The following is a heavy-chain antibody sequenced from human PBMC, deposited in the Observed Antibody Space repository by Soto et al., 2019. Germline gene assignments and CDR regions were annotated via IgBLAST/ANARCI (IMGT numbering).Heavy chain of an antibody. V-gene: IGHV3-11*05. J-gene: IGHJ2*01. Sequence: QVQLVESGGGLVKPGGSLRLSCAASGFTFSDYYMSWIRQAPGKGLEWVSYINSSSSYTNYADSVKGRFTISRENANNSLYLQMTSLRAEDTAVYYCARIITAAGGRRYFDLWGRGTLVTVSS. CDR3: ARIITAAGGRRYFDL. CDR1: GFTFSDYY. CDR2: INSSSSYT. D-gene: IGHD6-13*01.